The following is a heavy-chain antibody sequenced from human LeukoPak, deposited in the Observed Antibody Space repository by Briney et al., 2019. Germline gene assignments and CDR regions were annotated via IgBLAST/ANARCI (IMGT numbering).Heavy chain of an antibody. CDR1: GFTFSSYG. D-gene: IGHD3-10*01. CDR3: ARSQGFGELRAHFYYYYGMDV. Sequence: PGGSLRLSCAASGFTFSSYGMHWVRQAPGKGLEWVAVISYDGSNKYYADSVKGRFTISRDNSKNTLYLQMNSLRAEDTAVYYCARSQGFGELRAHFYYYYGMDVWGQGTTVTVSS. J-gene: IGHJ6*02. CDR2: ISYDGSNK. V-gene: IGHV3-30*03.